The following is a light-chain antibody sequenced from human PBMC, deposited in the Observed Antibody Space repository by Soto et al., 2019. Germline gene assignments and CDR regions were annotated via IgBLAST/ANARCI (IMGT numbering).Light chain of an antibody. CDR2: DVT. J-gene: IGLJ1*01. CDR3: SSYTSSSTPYV. CDR1: SSDVGGYNY. V-gene: IGLV2-14*01. Sequence: QSALTQPASVSGSPGQSITISCTGTSSDVGGYNYVSGYQQHPVKAPKLMIYDVTNRPSGVSDRFSGSKSGNTASLTISGLQAEDEADYYCSSYTSSSTPYVFGTGTKVTVL.